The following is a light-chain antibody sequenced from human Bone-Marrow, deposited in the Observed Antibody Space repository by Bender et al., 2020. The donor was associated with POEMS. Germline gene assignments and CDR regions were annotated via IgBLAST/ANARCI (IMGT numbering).Light chain of an antibody. CDR1: SSNIGAHA. J-gene: IGLJ3*02. CDR3: AVWDDSLNGWV. CDR2: SSH. V-gene: IGLV1-44*01. Sequence: QSVLTQPPSASGTPGQRVTISCSGGSSNIGAHAVNWYQHLPGTAPKLLIYSSHRRPSEVPDRFSGSRSGTSASLAISGLQSEDGADYCCAVWDDSLNGWVFGGGTKLTVL.